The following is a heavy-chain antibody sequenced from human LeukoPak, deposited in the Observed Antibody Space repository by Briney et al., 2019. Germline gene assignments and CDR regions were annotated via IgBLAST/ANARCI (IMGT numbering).Heavy chain of an antibody. Sequence: GESLRLSCAASGFTFSASAMTWVRKAPGKGLEWVSTISEGGGTSYYYADSVKGRFTISRDNSKNTLYLQMNSLRAEDTAIYYCAKYFYASVSFDAWGQGTLVTVSS. J-gene: IGHJ5*02. D-gene: IGHD3-10*01. V-gene: IGHV3-23*01. CDR3: AKYFYASVSFDA. CDR2: ISEGGGTS. CDR1: GFTFSASA.